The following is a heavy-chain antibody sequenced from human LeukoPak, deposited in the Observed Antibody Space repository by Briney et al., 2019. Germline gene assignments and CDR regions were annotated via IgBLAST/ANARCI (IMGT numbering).Heavy chain of an antibody. Sequence: GGSLRLSCAASGFTFSNAWMAWVRQAPGKGLVWVSRIDSDGSSTSYADSVKGRFTISRDNAKNTLYLQMNRLRLEDTAVYYCAREEMTTILDYYYYYMDVWGKGTTVTVSS. CDR1: GFTFSNAW. J-gene: IGHJ6*03. CDR3: AREEMTTILDYYYYYMDV. CDR2: IDSDGSST. V-gene: IGHV3-74*01. D-gene: IGHD5-24*01.